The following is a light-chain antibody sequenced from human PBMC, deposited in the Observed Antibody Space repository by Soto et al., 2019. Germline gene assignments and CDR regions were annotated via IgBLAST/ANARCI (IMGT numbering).Light chain of an antibody. CDR2: WAS. CDR1: QSVLYNSNNKNY. Sequence: DIVMTQSPDSLAVSLGERATINCRSSQSVLYNSNNKNYLAWYQQKPGQPPKLLIYWASTRESGVSDRFSGSGSGTDFTLTISSLQAEDVAVYYCQQYHSAPLTFGGGTKVEIK. CDR3: QQYHSAPLT. V-gene: IGKV4-1*01. J-gene: IGKJ4*01.